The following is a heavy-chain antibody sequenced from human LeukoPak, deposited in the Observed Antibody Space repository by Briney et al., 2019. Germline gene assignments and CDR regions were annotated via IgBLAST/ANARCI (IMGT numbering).Heavy chain of an antibody. CDR2: INHSGST. V-gene: IGHV4-34*01. D-gene: IGHD5-12*01. J-gene: IGHJ4*02. CDR3: AAVEMATRYFDY. CDR1: GGSFSGYY. Sequence: PSETLSLTCAVYGGSFSGYYWSWIRQPPGKGLEWIGEINHSGSTNYNPSLKSRVTISVDTSKNQFSLKLSSVTAADTAVYYCAAVEMATRYFDYWGQGTLVTVSS.